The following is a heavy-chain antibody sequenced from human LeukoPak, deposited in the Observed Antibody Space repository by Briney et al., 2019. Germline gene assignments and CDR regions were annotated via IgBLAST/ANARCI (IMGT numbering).Heavy chain of an antibody. J-gene: IGHJ3*02. Sequence: GGSLRLSCAASGFTFDDYGMSWLRQAPGKGLEWVSGINWNGGSTGYADSVKGRFTISRDNAKNSLYLQMNSLRAEDTALYYCARDFLPLVDDAFDIWGQGTMVTVSS. CDR1: GFTFDDYG. V-gene: IGHV3-20*04. CDR2: INWNGGST. D-gene: IGHD2-15*01. CDR3: ARDFLPLVDDAFDI.